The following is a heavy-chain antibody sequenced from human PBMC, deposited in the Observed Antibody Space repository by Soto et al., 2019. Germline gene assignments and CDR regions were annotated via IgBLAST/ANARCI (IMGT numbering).Heavy chain of an antibody. V-gene: IGHV3-53*04. J-gene: IGHJ4*02. CDR2: IYSGGST. Sequence: GGSLRLSCAASGFTVSSNYMSWVRQAPGKGLEWVSVIYSGGSTYYADSVKGRFTISRHNSKNTLYLQMNSLRAEDTAVYYCARVRSYYDILTGYYLDYWGQGTLVTVSS. CDR1: GFTVSSNY. D-gene: IGHD3-9*01. CDR3: ARVRSYYDILTGYYLDY.